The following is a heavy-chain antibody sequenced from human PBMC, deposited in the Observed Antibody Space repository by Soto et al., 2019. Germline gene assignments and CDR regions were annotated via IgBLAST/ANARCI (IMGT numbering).Heavy chain of an antibody. J-gene: IGHJ4*02. Sequence: SVKVSCKASGGTFSSYAISWVRQAPGQGLEWMGGIIPIFGTTNYAQKYQGRVTITADESTSTTKMELSSLKSEDTAVYYCARLGTYGDYVFDYWGQGTLVTVSS. CDR3: ARLGTYGDYVFDY. V-gene: IGHV1-69*13. CDR1: GGTFSSYA. D-gene: IGHD4-17*01. CDR2: IIPIFGTT.